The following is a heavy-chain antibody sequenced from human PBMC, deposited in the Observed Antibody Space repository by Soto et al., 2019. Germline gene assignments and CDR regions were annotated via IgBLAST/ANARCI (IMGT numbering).Heavy chain of an antibody. V-gene: IGHV3-23*01. CDR2: ITGTASST. D-gene: IGHD5-12*01. CDR1: GFRFSDFA. Sequence: EVQLLESGGGFVQPGGSLRLSCAASGFRFSDFAMTWVRHAPGRGLGWVSAITGTASSTYYADSVKGRFTISRDNSKNTLYLQINSLRAEDTAIYYCAKGAEGYVVSSLDSWGQGTLVTVSS. J-gene: IGHJ4*02. CDR3: AKGAEGYVVSSLDS.